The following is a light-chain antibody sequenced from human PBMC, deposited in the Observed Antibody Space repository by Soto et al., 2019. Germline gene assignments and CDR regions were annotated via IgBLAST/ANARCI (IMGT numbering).Light chain of an antibody. CDR3: VAWDDSLSGPI. CDR1: SSNIGSNY. Sequence: QSVVTQPPSASGTPGQTVTFSCSGSSSNIGSNYVYWYQQLPGKAPKLVIHRNNQRPSGVPDRFSGSKSGTSASLAVNGLRSEDEAEYFCVAWDDSLSGPIFGGGTQLTVL. CDR2: RNN. V-gene: IGLV1-47*01. J-gene: IGLJ2*01.